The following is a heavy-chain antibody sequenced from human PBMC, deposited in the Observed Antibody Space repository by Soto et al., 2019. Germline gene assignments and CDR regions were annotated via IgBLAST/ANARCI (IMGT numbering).Heavy chain of an antibody. Sequence: QLQLQESGPGLVKPSETLSLTCTFSGGSISSYYWGWIRRPPGKGLEWIGSIYYSGSTYYNPSLKSRVTISVDTSKNQFSLNLSSVTAADTAVYYCARSWGYSFDYWGQGTLVTVSS. CDR2: IYYSGST. CDR1: GGSISSYY. D-gene: IGHD6-13*01. CDR3: ARSWGYSFDY. J-gene: IGHJ4*02. V-gene: IGHV4-39*01.